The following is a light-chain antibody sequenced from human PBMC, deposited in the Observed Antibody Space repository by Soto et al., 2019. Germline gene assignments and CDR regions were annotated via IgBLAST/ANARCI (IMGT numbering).Light chain of an antibody. CDR3: QQSYSIPHT. CDR2: AAK. V-gene: IGKV1-39*01. CDR1: QRINFY. Sequence: DIQMTQSPSSLSASIGDTVTITCRASQRINFYLNWYQQQPGKAPSLLIYAAKNLESGVPSRFSGGGSGSEFTLTVSSLRPEDFATYYCQQSYSIPHTFGQGTKV. J-gene: IGKJ1*01.